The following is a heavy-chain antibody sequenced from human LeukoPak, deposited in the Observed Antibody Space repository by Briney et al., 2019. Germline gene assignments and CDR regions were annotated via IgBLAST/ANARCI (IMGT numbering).Heavy chain of an antibody. CDR3: AKDGYDYYYYYMDV. Sequence: PGGSLRLSCAASGFTFSSYAMSWVRQAPGKGLEWVSAISGSGGSTYYADSVKGRFTISRDNSKNTLYLQMNSLRVEDTAVYYCAKDGYDYYYYYMDVWGKGTTVTVSS. D-gene: IGHD1-1*01. J-gene: IGHJ6*03. CDR1: GFTFSSYA. CDR2: ISGSGGST. V-gene: IGHV3-23*01.